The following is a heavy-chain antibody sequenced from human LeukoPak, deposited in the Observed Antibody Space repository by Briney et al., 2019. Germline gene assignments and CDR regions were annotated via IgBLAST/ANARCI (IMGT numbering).Heavy chain of an antibody. Sequence: GESLKISCKGSGYSLNSYWLGRVRQMPGKGLELVGIFYPGYSDNRYSPSFQGQVTISADKSISTAYLQWSSLKASDTAMYYCARQNYYGSGSYYSDGGFDYWGQGTLVTVSS. J-gene: IGHJ4*02. D-gene: IGHD3-10*01. CDR3: ARQNYYGSGSYYSDGGFDY. V-gene: IGHV5-51*01. CDR1: GYSLNSYW. CDR2: FYPGYSDN.